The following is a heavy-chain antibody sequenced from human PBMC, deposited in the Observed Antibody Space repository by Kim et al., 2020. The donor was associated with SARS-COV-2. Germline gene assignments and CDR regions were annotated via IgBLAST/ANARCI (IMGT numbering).Heavy chain of an antibody. CDR1: GGSFSGYY. V-gene: IGHV4-34*01. D-gene: IGHD5-12*01. CDR3: ARARGIIGDYIEMATTSPVLDI. Sequence: SETLSLTCAVYGGSFSGYYWSWIRQPPGKGLEWIGEINHSGSTNYNPSLKSRVTISVDTSKNQFSLKLSSVTAADTAVYYCARARGIIGDYIEMATTSPVLDIWGQGTMVTVSS. J-gene: IGHJ3*02. CDR2: INHSGST.